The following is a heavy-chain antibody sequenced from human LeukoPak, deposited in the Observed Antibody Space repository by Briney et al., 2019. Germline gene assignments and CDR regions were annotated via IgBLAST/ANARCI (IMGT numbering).Heavy chain of an antibody. Sequence: GGSLRLSYAASGFTFSSYSMNWVRQAPGKGLEWVSSISSSSSYIYYADSVKGRFTISRDNAKNSLYLQMNSLRVEDTAVYYCAAGGAPGRFDYWGRGAPVTVSS. CDR2: ISSSSSYI. D-gene: IGHD6-13*01. CDR1: GFTFSSYS. J-gene: IGHJ4*02. CDR3: AAGGAPGRFDY. V-gene: IGHV3-21*01.